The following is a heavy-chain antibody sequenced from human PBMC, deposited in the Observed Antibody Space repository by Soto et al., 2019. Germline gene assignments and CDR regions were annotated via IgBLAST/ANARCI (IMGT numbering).Heavy chain of an antibody. CDR1: GFTFSSYA. CDR2: VSAGGDMT. J-gene: IGHJ6*02. V-gene: IGHV3-23*01. D-gene: IGHD3-10*01. CDR3: ARGDRGGSGSPASYYYSGLDV. Sequence: DVQLLESGGPLVQPGGSLRLSCAASGFTFSSYAMSWVRQAPGKGLEWVSSVSAGGDMTYYSDSVKGRFTISRDNCNNALFLQMNSLRIEDTALYYCARGDRGGSGSPASYYYSGLDVWGQGTTVTVS.